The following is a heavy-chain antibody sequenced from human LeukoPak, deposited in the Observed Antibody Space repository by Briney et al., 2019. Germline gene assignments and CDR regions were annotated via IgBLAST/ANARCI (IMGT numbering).Heavy chain of an antibody. CDR2: ISSSSSYI. CDR3: ARDQYSSSWYGRDY. V-gene: IGHV3-21*01. Sequence: GGSLRLSCAVSEFTFSSYSMNWVRQAPGKGLEWVSSISSSSSYIYYADSVKGRFTISRDNAKHSLYLQMNSLRAEDAAVYYCARDQYSSSWYGRDYWGQGTLVTVSS. J-gene: IGHJ4*02. D-gene: IGHD6-13*01. CDR1: EFTFSSYS.